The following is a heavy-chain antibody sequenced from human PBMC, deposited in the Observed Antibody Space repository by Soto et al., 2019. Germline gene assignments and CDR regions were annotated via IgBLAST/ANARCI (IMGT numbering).Heavy chain of an antibody. V-gene: IGHV3-15*01. CDR1: GLIFSDVW. CDR3: TTSNLGVDF. D-gene: IGHD1-1*01. CDR2: IKTKPDDGTI. Sequence: GSLRLSCAASGLIFSDVWMTWVRQAPGKGLEWVGRIKTKPDDGTIDYAAPVRGRFTISRDDSKNTLYLQMTSLTPDDTGVYYCTTSNLGVDFWGPGTLVTVSS. J-gene: IGHJ4*02.